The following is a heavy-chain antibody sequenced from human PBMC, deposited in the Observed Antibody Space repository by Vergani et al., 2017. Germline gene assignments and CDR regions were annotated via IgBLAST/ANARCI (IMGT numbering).Heavy chain of an antibody. CDR1: GFTFDDYA. D-gene: IGHD6-13*01. CDR3: VKYIAASGNYWYFDL. Sequence: EVQLVESGGGLVQPGRSLRLSCAASGFTFDDYAMHWVRQAPGKGLEWVSGINWNSDSIAYADSVKGRFTISRYNAKNSLYLQMNSLRAEDTALYYCVKYIAASGNYWYFDLWGRGTLVTVSS. CDR2: INWNSDSI. V-gene: IGHV3-9*01. J-gene: IGHJ2*01.